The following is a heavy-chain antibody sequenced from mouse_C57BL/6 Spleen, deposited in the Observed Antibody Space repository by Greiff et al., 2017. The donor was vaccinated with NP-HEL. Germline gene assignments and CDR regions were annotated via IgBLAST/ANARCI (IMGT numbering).Heavy chain of an antibody. D-gene: IGHD2-5*01. CDR1: GYTFTSYG. CDR3: ARGGSNSAMDY. V-gene: IGHV1-72*01. CDR2: FDPNSGGT. J-gene: IGHJ4*01. Sequence: QVQLQQPGAELVKPGASVKRSCKASGYTFTSYGLHGVKQRPGRGLEWIGRFDPNSGGTKYNEKFRSKATLTVDKPSSTAYMQLSSLTSEDSAVYYCARGGSNSAMDYWGQGTSVTVSS.